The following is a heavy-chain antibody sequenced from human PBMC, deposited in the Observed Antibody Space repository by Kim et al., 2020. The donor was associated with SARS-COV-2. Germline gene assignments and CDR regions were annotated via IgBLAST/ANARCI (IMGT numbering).Heavy chain of an antibody. J-gene: IGHJ4*02. Sequence: GGSLRLSCAASGFTVSSSYMSWVRQAPGKGLEWVSVIYSCGSTYYVDSVKGRFTVSRDNSKNTLYLQMNSLRAEDTAVYYCARGGSSWSGFVGYWGQGTLVTVSS. CDR1: GFTVSSSY. D-gene: IGHD6-13*01. V-gene: IGHV3-53*01. CDR2: IYSCGST. CDR3: ARGGSSWSGFVGY.